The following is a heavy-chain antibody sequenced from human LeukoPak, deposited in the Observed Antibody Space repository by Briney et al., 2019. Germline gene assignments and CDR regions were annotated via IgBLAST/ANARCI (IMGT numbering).Heavy chain of an antibody. CDR1: GGSFSGYY. Sequence: AETLSLTCAVYGGSFSGYYWSWIRQPPGKGLEWIGEINHSGSTNYNPSLKSRVTISVDTSKNQFSLQLNSVTPEDTAVYYCARERTLPGNDAFDIWGQGTMVTVSS. D-gene: IGHD1-14*01. V-gene: IGHV4-34*01. CDR3: ARERTLPGNDAFDI. CDR2: INHSGST. J-gene: IGHJ3*02.